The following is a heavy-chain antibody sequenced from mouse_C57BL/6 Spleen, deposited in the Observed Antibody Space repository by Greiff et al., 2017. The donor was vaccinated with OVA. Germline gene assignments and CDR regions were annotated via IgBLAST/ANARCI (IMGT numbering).Heavy chain of an antibody. D-gene: IGHD4-1*01. V-gene: IGHV5-16*01. CDR1: GFTFSDYY. J-gene: IGHJ4*01. CDR3: ARNWEGAMDY. CDR2: INYDGSST. Sequence: EVKVVESEGGLVQPGSSMKLSCTASGFTFSDYYMAWVRQVPEKGLEWVANINYDGSSTYYLDSLKSRFIISRDNAKNILYLQMSSLKSEDTATYYCARNWEGAMDYWGQGTSVTVSS.